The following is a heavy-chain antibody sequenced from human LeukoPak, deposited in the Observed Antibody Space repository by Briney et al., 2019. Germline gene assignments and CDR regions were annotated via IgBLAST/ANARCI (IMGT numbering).Heavy chain of an antibody. V-gene: IGHV3-23*01. J-gene: IGHJ4*02. CDR3: SRGSGWSAVFDY. Sequence: AGGSLRLSCVASGFTFSTYSMHWVRQAPGKGLEWVSAISGSGGSTYYADSVKGRFTISRDNSKNTLYLQMNSLRAEDTAVYYCSRGSGWSAVFDYWGQGTLVTVSS. CDR2: ISGSGGST. D-gene: IGHD6-19*01. CDR1: GFTFSTYS.